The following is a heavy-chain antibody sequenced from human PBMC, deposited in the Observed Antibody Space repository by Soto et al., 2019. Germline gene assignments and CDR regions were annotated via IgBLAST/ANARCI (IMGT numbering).Heavy chain of an antibody. D-gene: IGHD3-10*01. CDR2: ITDTGGDA. Sequence: GGSLRLSCVASGLTFGCRAMSWVRQSPGEGLEWVSTITDTGGDAKYADSVGGRFAISRDNSKNTLYLQMSALRAEDSAIYFCVRGSKDYYPGSRIFDFWGRGILVTVSS. J-gene: IGHJ4*02. CDR1: GLTFGCRA. CDR3: VRGSKDYYPGSRIFDF. V-gene: IGHV3-23*01.